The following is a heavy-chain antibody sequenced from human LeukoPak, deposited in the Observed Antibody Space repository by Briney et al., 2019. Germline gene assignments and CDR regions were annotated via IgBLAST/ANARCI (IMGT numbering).Heavy chain of an antibody. CDR1: GYSFTNFW. Sequence: GESLKISCTGSGYSFTNFWIGWVRQMRGKGLEWRGVISPGDSGIRYSPSFQGQVTISVDKSISTAYLQWSSLKASDSAMYYWAAGGTSAPWGQGTLVTVSS. J-gene: IGHJ5*02. CDR2: ISPGDSGI. D-gene: IGHD1/OR15-1a*01. V-gene: IGHV5-51*01. CDR3: AAGGTSAP.